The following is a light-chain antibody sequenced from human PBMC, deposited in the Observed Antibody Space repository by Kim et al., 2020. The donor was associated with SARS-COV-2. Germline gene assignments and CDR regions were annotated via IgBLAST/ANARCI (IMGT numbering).Light chain of an antibody. J-gene: IGLJ2*01. CDR1: SIGSKS. CDR2: YDS. CDR3: QVWDSSSDHRVV. Sequence: PGKRGRVSWGGNSIGSKSWHWYQEKSGQAPVLVIYYDSDRPSGIPERFSGSNSGNTATLTISRVEAGDEADYYCQVWDSSSDHRVVFGGGTQLTVL. V-gene: IGLV3-21*04.